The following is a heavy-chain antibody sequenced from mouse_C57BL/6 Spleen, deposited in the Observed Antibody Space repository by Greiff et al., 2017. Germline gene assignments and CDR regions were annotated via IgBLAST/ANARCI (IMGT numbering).Heavy chain of an antibody. V-gene: IGHV1-80*01. CDR3: ARGGHIYYYGSSLFDY. Sequence: QVHVKQSGAELVKPGASVKISCKASGYAFSSYWMNWVKQRPGKGLEWIGQIYPGDGDTNYNGKFKGKATLTADKSSSTAYMQLSSLTSEDSAVYFCARGGHIYYYGSSLFDYWGQGTTLTVSS. CDR1: GYAFSSYW. J-gene: IGHJ2*01. D-gene: IGHD1-1*01. CDR2: IYPGDGDT.